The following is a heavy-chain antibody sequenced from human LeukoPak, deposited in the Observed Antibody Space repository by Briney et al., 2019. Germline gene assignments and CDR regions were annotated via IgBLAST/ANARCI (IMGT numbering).Heavy chain of an antibody. D-gene: IGHD3-3*01. Sequence: ASVKVSCKASGGTFSSYAISWVRQAPGQGLEWMGWINTNTGNPTYAQGFTGRFVFSLDTSVSTAYLQISSLKAEDTAVYYCAREGDGITIFGVVIIPPYYYYYGMDVWGQGTTVTVSS. J-gene: IGHJ6*02. V-gene: IGHV7-4-1*02. CDR2: INTNTGNP. CDR1: GGTFSSYA. CDR3: AREGDGITIFGVVIIPPYYYYYGMDV.